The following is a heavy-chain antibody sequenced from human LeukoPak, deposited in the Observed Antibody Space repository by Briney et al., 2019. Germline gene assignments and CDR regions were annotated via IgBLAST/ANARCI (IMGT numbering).Heavy chain of an antibody. V-gene: IGHV4-61*02. CDR2: IYTSGST. D-gene: IGHD3-3*01. CDR1: GGSISSGSYY. Sequence: PSQTLSLTCTVSGGSISSGSYYWIWIRQPAGMGLEWIIRIYTSGSTNYNPSLKSRVTISVDTSKNQFSLKLSSVTAADTAVYYCARDRTSTNFWSGYYDYWGQGTLVTVSS. J-gene: IGHJ4*02. CDR3: ARDRTSTNFWSGYYDY.